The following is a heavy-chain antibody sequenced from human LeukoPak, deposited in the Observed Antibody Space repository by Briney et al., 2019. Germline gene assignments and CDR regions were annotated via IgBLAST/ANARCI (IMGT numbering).Heavy chain of an antibody. CDR2: IIPIFGTA. CDR1: GGTFSSYA. D-gene: IGHD6-13*01. J-gene: IGHJ6*03. V-gene: IGHV1-69*05. CDR3: ARVVQGSGIAAAGYYYYYMDV. Sequence: EASVKVSCKASGGTFSSYAISWVRQAPGQGLEWMGGIIPIFGTANYAQKFQGRVTITTDESTSTAYMELSSLRSEDTAVYYCARVVQGSGIAAAGYYYYYMDVWGKGTTVTVSS.